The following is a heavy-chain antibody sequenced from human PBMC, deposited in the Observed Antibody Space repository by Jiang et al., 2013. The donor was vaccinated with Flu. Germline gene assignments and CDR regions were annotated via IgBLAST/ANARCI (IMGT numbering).Heavy chain of an antibody. CDR2: ISPYIGNT. D-gene: IGHD3-9*01. V-gene: IGHV1-18*01. Sequence: SGAEVKEPGASVKVSCKTSGYKFDDNGISWVRQAPGQGFEWMGWISPYIGNTYYTQSLQGRVTLTAETSTNTVYMELRSLQSNDTAVYYCAGDDLTGYYHLFHSWGQGTPVAVSS. J-gene: IGHJ5*01. CDR1: GYKFDDNG. CDR3: AGDDLTGYYHLFHS.